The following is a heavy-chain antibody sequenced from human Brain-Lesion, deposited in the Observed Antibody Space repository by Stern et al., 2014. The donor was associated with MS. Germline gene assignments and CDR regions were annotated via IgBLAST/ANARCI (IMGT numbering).Heavy chain of an antibody. CDR3: AKGLRQQLVPFDY. J-gene: IGHJ4*02. CDR1: GFSFSIYA. D-gene: IGHD6-13*01. V-gene: IGHV3-23*04. CDR2: IRGRGDSA. Sequence: QLVQSGGGLVQPGGSLRLSCAASGFSFSIYAMNWVRQAPGKGPEWVAPIRGRGDSAYYADSGNGRFTISRDNSKNTVYLQMNSLRADDTAVYYCAKGLRQQLVPFDYWGQGTLVSVSS.